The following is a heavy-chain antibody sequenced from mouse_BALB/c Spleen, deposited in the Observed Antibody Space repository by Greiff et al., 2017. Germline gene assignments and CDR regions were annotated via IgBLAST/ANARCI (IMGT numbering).Heavy chain of an antibody. CDR1: GYSFTSYW. Sequence: EVKLVESGTVLARPGASVKMSCKASGYSFTSYWMHWVKQRPGQGLEWIGAIYPGNSDTSYNQKFKGKAKLTAVTSASTAYMELSSLTNEDSAVYYCTRPTTVVATRPVGSSYWGQGTTLTVSS. CDR3: TRPTTVVATRPVGSSY. D-gene: IGHD1-1*01. J-gene: IGHJ2*01. V-gene: IGHV1-5*01. CDR2: IYPGNSDT.